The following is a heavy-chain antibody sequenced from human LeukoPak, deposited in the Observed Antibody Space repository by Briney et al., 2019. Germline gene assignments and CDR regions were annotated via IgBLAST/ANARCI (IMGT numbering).Heavy chain of an antibody. CDR3: ATGRSDIVVVVAATIGYYFDY. V-gene: IGHV1-24*01. Sequence: ASVKVSFKVSGYTLTELSMHWVRQAPGKGLEWMGGFDPEDGETIYAQKFQGRVTMTEDTATDTAYMGLSSLRSEDTAVYYCATGRSDIVVVVAATIGYYFDYWGQGTLVTVSS. D-gene: IGHD2-15*01. CDR2: FDPEDGET. J-gene: IGHJ4*02. CDR1: GYTLTELS.